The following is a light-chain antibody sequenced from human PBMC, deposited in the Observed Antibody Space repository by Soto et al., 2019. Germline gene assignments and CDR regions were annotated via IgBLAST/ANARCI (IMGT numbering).Light chain of an antibody. CDR3: SSHTTSNTRV. V-gene: IGLV2-14*03. Sequence: QSVLTQPAFVSGSPVQSIPISSTGTSSDVGAYDFVSWYQQHPDKAPKLLIYEVSNRPSGVSDRFSGSKSVNTATLTISGLQAEDEADYYCSSHTTSNTRVFGTGT. CDR1: SSDVGAYDF. CDR2: EVS. J-gene: IGLJ1*01.